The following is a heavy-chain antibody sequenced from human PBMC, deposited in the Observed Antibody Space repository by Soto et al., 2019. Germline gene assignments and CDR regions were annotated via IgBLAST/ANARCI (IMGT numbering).Heavy chain of an antibody. CDR2: IYYSGST. CDR3: AKEYDSSGYYPDY. J-gene: IGHJ4*02. D-gene: IGHD3-22*01. Sequence: SETLSLTCTVSGGSISSGGYYWSWIRQHPGKGLEWIGYIYYSGSTYYNPSLKSRVTISVDTSKNQFSLKLSSVTAEDTALYYCAKEYDSSGYYPDYWGQGTLVTVSS. CDR1: GGSISSGGYY. V-gene: IGHV4-31*03.